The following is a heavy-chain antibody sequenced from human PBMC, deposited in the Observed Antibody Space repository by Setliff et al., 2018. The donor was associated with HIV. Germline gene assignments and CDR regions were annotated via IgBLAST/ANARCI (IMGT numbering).Heavy chain of an antibody. D-gene: IGHD4-17*01. Sequence: SETLSLTCNVSGGSISGSSYYWGWIRQPPGKGLEWIGSIYHSGSASHNPSLKSRITISVDTSKHQFSLKLSSVTAADTAVYYCARVQMAYAAFDVWGQGTMVTVSS. CDR1: GGSISGSSYY. CDR2: IYHSGSA. J-gene: IGHJ3*01. V-gene: IGHV4-39*07. CDR3: ARVQMAYAAFDV.